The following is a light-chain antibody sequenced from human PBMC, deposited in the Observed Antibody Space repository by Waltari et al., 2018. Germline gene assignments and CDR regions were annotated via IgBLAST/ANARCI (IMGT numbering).Light chain of an antibody. J-gene: IGLJ3*02. CDR3: AAWDDSLSAGV. CDR2: RNN. CDR1: SSNIGSNY. V-gene: IGLV1-47*01. Sequence: QSVLTQPPSASGTPGQRVTISCSGSSSNIGSNYVYWYQQLPGTAPKLLIYRNNQRPSGVPDRFSGSKSGTSASLAISGRRSEDEADYYCAAWDDSLSAGVFGGGT.